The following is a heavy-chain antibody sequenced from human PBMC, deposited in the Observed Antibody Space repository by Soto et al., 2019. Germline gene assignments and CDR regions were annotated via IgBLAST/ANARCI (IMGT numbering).Heavy chain of an antibody. D-gene: IGHD6-13*01. CDR1: GGTFGSYA. CDR2: VIPIFGTP. Sequence: QVQLVQSGAEVKKPGSSVKVSCKSSGGTFGSYAISWVRQAPGQGLEWMGGVIPIFGTPHYAQKFHGRVTITADIPTSTAYLELSSLKSADTAVYYCAKIRWTSSRQEEDAIWGQGTLVTVSS. J-gene: IGHJ4*02. CDR3: AKIRWTSSRQEEDAI. V-gene: IGHV1-69*06.